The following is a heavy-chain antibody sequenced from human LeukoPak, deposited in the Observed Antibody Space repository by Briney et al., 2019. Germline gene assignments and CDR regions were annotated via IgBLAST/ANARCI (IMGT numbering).Heavy chain of an antibody. J-gene: IGHJ4*02. CDR1: GVTVSSKY. Sequence: PGGSLRLSCAVSGVTVSSKYMGWGRQAPGKGLEWVSVVYSGGNTYYADSVKGRFTISRDNSKNTLYLQMNSLRAEDTAVYYCARDGLEGGYRSIYYFDYWGQGTLVTVSS. CDR3: ARDGLEGGYRSIYYFDY. D-gene: IGHD3-16*02. V-gene: IGHV3-53*05. CDR2: VYSGGNT.